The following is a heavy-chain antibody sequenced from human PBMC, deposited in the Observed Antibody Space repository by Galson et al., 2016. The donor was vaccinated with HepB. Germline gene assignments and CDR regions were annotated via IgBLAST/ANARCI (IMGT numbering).Heavy chain of an antibody. CDR1: GFSFSNHG. CDR3: AKDLRGYYDFLFGMDV. D-gene: IGHD3-3*01. V-gene: IGHV3-30*18. J-gene: IGHJ6*02. Sequence: SLRLSCAASGFSFSNHGMHWVRQAPGKGLEWVAFISCDGNNKYYADSVKGRFTISRGNSKNTLFLQMNSLRAEDTAVYYCAKDLRGYYDFLFGMDVWGQGTTVTVSS. CDR2: ISCDGNNK.